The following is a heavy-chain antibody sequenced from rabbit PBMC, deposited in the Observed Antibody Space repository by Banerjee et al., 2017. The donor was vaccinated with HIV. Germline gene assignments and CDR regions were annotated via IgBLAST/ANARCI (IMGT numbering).Heavy chain of an antibody. V-gene: IGHV1S47*01. CDR1: GFDFSSYG. D-gene: IGHD8-1*01. CDR2: IDPVFGST. J-gene: IGHJ4*01. Sequence: QEQVVESGGGLVQPGGSLKLSCKVSGFDFSSYGVSWVRQAPGKGLEWIGYIDPVFGSTYYASWVKGRFTISSHNAQNTVFLQMTSLTASDTATYFCARDGDAGSSYSQYFNLWGQGTPVTVS. CDR3: ARDGDAGSSYSQYFNL.